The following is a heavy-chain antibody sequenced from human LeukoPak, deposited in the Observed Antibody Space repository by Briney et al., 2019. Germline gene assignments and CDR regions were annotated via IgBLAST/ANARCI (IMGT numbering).Heavy chain of an antibody. CDR2: IYTSGST. D-gene: IGHD3-16*02. V-gene: IGHV4-61*02. Sequence: SQTLSLTCTDSGGSISSGSYYWSWIRQPAGKGLEWIGRIYTSGSTNYNPSLKSRVTISVDTSKNQFSLKLSSVTAADTAVYYCARGIAGYDYVWGSYRKPADYWGQGTLVTVSS. J-gene: IGHJ4*02. CDR1: GGSISSGSYY. CDR3: ARGIAGYDYVWGSYRKPADY.